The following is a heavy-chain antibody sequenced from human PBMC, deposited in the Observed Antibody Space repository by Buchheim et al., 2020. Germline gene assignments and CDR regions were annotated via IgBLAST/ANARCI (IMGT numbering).Heavy chain of an antibody. D-gene: IGHD3-22*01. V-gene: IGHV1-2*02. CDR1: GYTFTGYY. J-gene: IGHJ4*02. CDR2: INPNSGGT. CDR3: ARAEDTSGYHSAR. Sequence: QVQLVQSGAEVKKPGASVKVSCKASGYTFTGYYMHWVRQAPGQGLEWMGWINPNSGGTNSAQKVQGRVTMTRDTSISTAYMELSRLTSDDTAVYYCARAEDTSGYHSARWGQGTL.